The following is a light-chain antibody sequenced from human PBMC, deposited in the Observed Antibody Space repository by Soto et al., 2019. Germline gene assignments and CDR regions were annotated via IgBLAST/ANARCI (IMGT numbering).Light chain of an antibody. CDR1: SSDVGRYNI. Sequence: QSALTQPASVSGSPGQSITISCTGSSSDVGRYNIVSWYQQHPGKAPKLMIYEGSQRPSGVSKRFSGSKSGNTASLTISGLQAEDEADYYCCSYVGSNIFYVFGTGTKVTVL. CDR3: CSYVGSNIFYV. CDR2: EGS. V-gene: IGLV2-23*01. J-gene: IGLJ1*01.